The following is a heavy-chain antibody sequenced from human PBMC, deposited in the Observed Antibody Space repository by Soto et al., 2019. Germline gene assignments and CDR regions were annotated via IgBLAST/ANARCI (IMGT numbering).Heavy chain of an antibody. CDR1: GGSISSYY. J-gene: IGHJ3*02. Sequence: SETLSLTCTVSGGSISSYYWSWIRQPPGKGLEWIGYIYYSGSTNYNPSLKSRVTISVDTSKNQFSLKLSSVTVADTAVYYCARGGVITSSSDAFDIWGQGTMVTVSS. V-gene: IGHV4-59*01. CDR2: IYYSGST. CDR3: ARGGVITSSSDAFDI. D-gene: IGHD3-10*01.